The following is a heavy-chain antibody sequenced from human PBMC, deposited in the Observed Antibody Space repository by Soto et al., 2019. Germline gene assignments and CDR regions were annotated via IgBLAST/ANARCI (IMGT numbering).Heavy chain of an antibody. Sequence: QITLKESGPTLVKPTQTLTLTCTFSGFSLSTSGVGVGWIRQPPGKALEWLALIYWDDDKRYSPSLKSRLTITEDPSTNQVVLTMTIMDPVDTATYYCAHRRSYCSGGSCYSGFDYWGQGTLVTVSS. CDR3: AHRRSYCSGGSCYSGFDY. J-gene: IGHJ4*02. D-gene: IGHD2-15*01. V-gene: IGHV2-5*02. CDR1: GFSLSTSGVG. CDR2: IYWDDDK.